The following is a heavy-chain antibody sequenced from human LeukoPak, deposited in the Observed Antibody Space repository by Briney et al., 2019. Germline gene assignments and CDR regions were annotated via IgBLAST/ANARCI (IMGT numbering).Heavy chain of an antibody. CDR3: ARDLAGMGGDWNYFDY. V-gene: IGHV3-7*04. D-gene: IGHD2-21*02. CDR1: GFTFSSYW. J-gene: IGHJ4*02. CDR2: IKQDGSEK. Sequence: PGGPLRLSCAASGFTFSSYWMSWVRQAPGKGLEWVANIKQDGSEKYYVDSVKSRFTISRDNARNSLYLQMNSLRAEDTAVYYCARDLAGMGGDWNYFDYWGQGTLVTVSS.